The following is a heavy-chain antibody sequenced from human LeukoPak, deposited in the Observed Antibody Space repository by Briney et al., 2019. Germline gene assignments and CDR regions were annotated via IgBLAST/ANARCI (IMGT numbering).Heavy chain of an antibody. CDR2: ISTGSSYI. J-gene: IGHJ4*02. Sequence: PGGSLRLSCAASGFTFSSYCMNWVRRAPGKGLEWVSSISTGSSYIDYADSVKGRFTISRDNAKKSLYLQMNSLRAEDTAVYYCARDGYKPFDYWGQGTLVTVSS. CDR1: GFTFSSYC. V-gene: IGHV3-21*01. CDR3: ARDGYKPFDY. D-gene: IGHD5-24*01.